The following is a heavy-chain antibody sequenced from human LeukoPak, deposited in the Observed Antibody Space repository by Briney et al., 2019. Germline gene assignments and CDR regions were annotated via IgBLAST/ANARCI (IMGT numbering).Heavy chain of an antibody. CDR2: IYPGDSDT. D-gene: IGHD1-1*01. J-gene: IGHJ6*03. V-gene: IGHV5-51*01. Sequence: GESLKISCKGSGYSFTSSWIGWVRQMPGKGLEWMGIIYPGDSDTRYSPSFQGQVTISADKSISTAYLQWSSLKASDTAMYYCARTGGTGTPDGYYYYYYMDVWGKGTTVTVSS. CDR3: ARTGGTGTPDGYYYYYYMDV. CDR1: GYSFTSSW.